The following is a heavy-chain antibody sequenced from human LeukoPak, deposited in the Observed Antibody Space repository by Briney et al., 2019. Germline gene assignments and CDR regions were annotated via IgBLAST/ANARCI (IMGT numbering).Heavy chain of an antibody. J-gene: IGHJ4*02. CDR3: ARGYGDYYFDY. Sequence: SETLSLTCAVYGGSFSGYYWSWTRQPPGKGLEWIGEINHSGSTNYNPSLKSRVTISVDTSKNQFSLKLSSVTAADTAVYYCARGYGDYYFDYWGQGTLVTVSS. D-gene: IGHD4-17*01. CDR2: INHSGST. CDR1: GGSFSGYY. V-gene: IGHV4-34*01.